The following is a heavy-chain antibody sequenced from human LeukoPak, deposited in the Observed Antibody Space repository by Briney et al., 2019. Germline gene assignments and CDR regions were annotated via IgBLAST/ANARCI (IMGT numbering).Heavy chain of an antibody. CDR3: ARDQGDYFDY. Sequence: SQTLSLTCAISGDSVSSNSAAWNWIRQSPSRGLEWLGRTYYRSRWYNDYAVSVKSRIAIDPDTSKNQFSLKLSSVTAADTAVYYCARDQGDYFDYWGQGTLVTVSS. CDR1: GDSVSSNSAA. CDR2: TYYRSRWYN. J-gene: IGHJ4*02. V-gene: IGHV6-1*01.